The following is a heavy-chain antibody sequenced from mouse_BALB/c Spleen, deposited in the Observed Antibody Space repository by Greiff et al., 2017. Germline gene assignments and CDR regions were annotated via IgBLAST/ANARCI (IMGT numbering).Heavy chain of an antibody. V-gene: IGHV1-47*01. D-gene: IGHD2-10*02. J-gene: IGHJ3*01. CDR1: GYTFTTYP. CDR2: FHPYNDDT. Sequence: QVQLQQSGAELVKPGASVKMSCKAFGYTFTTYPIEWMKQNHGKSLEWIGNFHPYNDDTKYNEKFKGKAKLTVEKSSSTVYLELSRLTSDDSAVYYCARSEYGTHGGFAYWGQGTLVTVSA. CDR3: ARSEYGTHGGFAY.